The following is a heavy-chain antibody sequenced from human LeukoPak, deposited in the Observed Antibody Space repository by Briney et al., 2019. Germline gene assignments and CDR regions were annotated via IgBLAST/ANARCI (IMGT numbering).Heavy chain of an antibody. Sequence: GGSLRLSCAASGFTFSSYSMNWVRQAPGKGLEWVSSISSSSSYIYYADSVEGRFTISRDNAKNSLYLQMNSLRAEDTAVYYCARSYDYVWGSYLSYFDYWGQGTLVTVSS. CDR1: GFTFSSYS. CDR2: ISSSSSYI. CDR3: ARSYDYVWGSYLSYFDY. V-gene: IGHV3-21*01. J-gene: IGHJ4*02. D-gene: IGHD3-16*02.